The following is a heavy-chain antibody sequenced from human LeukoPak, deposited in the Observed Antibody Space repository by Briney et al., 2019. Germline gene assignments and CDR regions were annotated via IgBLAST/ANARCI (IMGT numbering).Heavy chain of an antibody. V-gene: IGHV4-28*05. D-gene: IGHD2-15*01. Sequence: SETLSLTCAVSGYSIRSSNWWGWIRQPPGKGLEWIGYIYYDGSIYYNPSLRSRVTMSVDTSKNQFSLRLNPVTAVDTAVYFCAKSPVSSCRGSFCYPFDYWGQGNLVTVSS. CDR1: GYSIRSSNW. CDR3: AKSPVSSCRGSFCYPFDY. J-gene: IGHJ4*02. CDR2: IYYDGSI.